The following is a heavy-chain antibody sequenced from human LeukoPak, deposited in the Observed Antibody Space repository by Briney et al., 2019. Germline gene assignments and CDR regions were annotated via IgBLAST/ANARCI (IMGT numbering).Heavy chain of an antibody. Sequence: ASMKVSCKASGYSFTGYYIHWVRQDPGQGLEWMGWINPDGGVTKSAQNCQGRVTMTRDKSINTVYMELSGLTSDDTALYYCARGPNHYDYMDFWGTGTTVSVSS. J-gene: IGHJ6*03. CDR3: ARGPNHYDYMDF. CDR1: GYSFTGYY. V-gene: IGHV1-2*02. D-gene: IGHD2-8*01. CDR2: INPDGGVT.